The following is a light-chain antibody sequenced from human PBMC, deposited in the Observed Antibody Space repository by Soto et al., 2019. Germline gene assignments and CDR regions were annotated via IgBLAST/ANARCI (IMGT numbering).Light chain of an antibody. J-gene: IGKJ1*01. CDR1: EIVRRNS. Sequence: EIVLTQSPGTLSLSPGERATLSCRAREIVRRNSIAVYQQKPGQAPRLLIFATSNTATGSPDRFWCSGSETTLTRTMGGKEPADSALYYCQFCGTSRTFGQGTRV. V-gene: IGKV3-20*01. CDR3: QFCGTSRT. CDR2: ATS.